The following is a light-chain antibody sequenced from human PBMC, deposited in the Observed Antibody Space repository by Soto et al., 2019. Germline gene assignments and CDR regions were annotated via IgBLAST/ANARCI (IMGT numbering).Light chain of an antibody. Sequence: DIQMTQSPSSLSASVGDRVTMTCRASQGISNYLAWYQQKPGKVPKLLIYAASTLQSGVPSRFSGSGSGTDFTLTISSLQPEDVATYYCHKYNSAPGTFGQGTKVEI. J-gene: IGKJ1*01. CDR3: HKYNSAPGT. CDR2: AAS. V-gene: IGKV1-27*01. CDR1: QGISNY.